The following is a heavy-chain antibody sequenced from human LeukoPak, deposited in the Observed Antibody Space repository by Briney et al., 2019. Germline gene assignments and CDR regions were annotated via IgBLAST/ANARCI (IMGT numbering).Heavy chain of an antibody. CDR1: GYTFTGYY. D-gene: IGHD6-13*01. Sequence: ASVKVSCKASGYTFTGYYMRWVRQAPGQGLEWMGWINPNSGGTNYAQKFQGRVTMTRDTSISTAYMELSRLRSDDTAVYYCASPYSSSWYSYFQHWGQGSLVTVSS. J-gene: IGHJ1*01. CDR3: ASPYSSSWYSYFQH. CDR2: INPNSGGT. V-gene: IGHV1-2*02.